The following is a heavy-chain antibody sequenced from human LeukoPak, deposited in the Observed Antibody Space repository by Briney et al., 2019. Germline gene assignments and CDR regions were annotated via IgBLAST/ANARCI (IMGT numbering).Heavy chain of an antibody. V-gene: IGHV3-48*04. CDR2: ISSSNRTI. CDR3: AKDLDDIVVVPAAPGFDY. CDR1: GFTFSSYS. J-gene: IGHJ4*02. Sequence: GGSLRLSCAASGFTFSSYSMNWVRQAPGKGLEWVSYISSSNRTIYYADSVKGRFTLSRDSAKNSLYLQMNSLRAEDTAVYYCAKDLDDIVVVPAAPGFDYWGQGTLVTVSS. D-gene: IGHD2-2*01.